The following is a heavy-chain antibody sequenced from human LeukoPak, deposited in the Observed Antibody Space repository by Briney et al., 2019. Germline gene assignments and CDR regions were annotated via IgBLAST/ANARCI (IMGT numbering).Heavy chain of an antibody. D-gene: IGHD6-13*01. CDR1: GYTFTGYY. CDR2: INPNSGGT. J-gene: IGHJ4*02. Sequence: ASVKVSCKASGYTFTGYYMHWVRQAPGQGLEWMGRINPNSGGTNYAQKFQGRVTMTRDTSISTAYMELSSLRSEDTAVYYCARAYSSSWYPTSSYFDYWGQGTLVTVSS. CDR3: ARAYSSSWYPTSSYFDY. V-gene: IGHV1-2*06.